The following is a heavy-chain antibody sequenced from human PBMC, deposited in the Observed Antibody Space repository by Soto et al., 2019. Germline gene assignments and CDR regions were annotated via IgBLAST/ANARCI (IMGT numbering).Heavy chain of an antibody. CDR2: IYYSGST. J-gene: IGHJ5*02. Sequence: TLSLTCTVSGGSISSGGYYWSWIRQHPGKGLEWIGYIYYSGSTYYNPSLKSRVTISVDTSKNQFSLKLSSVTAADTAVYYCARGVRYYYDSSGYYYEGNWFDPWGQGTLVTVSS. V-gene: IGHV4-31*03. D-gene: IGHD3-22*01. CDR1: GGSISSGGYY. CDR3: ARGVRYYYDSSGYYYEGNWFDP.